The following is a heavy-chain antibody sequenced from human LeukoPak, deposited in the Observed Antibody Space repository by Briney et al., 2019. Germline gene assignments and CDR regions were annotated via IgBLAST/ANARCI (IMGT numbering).Heavy chain of an antibody. D-gene: IGHD2-2*01. CDR3: ARGTCPGRYCSITSWGYYYRMDA. CDR1: GGSFSGYY. CDR2: INHSGST. Sequence: AETLSLTCAVYGGSFSGYYWSWIRQPPGKGLEWIGEINHSGSTNYNPSLKSRVTISVDTSKNQFSLKLSSVTAADTAVYYCARGTCPGRYCSITSWGYYYRMDAWGQGTTVTVSS. V-gene: IGHV4-34*01. J-gene: IGHJ6*02.